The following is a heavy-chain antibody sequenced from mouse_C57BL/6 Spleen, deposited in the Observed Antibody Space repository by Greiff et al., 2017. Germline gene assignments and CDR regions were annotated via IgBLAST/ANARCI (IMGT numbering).Heavy chain of an antibody. J-gene: IGHJ4*01. D-gene: IGHD2-5*01. Sequence: DVQLVESGGGLVKPGGSLKLSCAASGFTFSDYGMHWVRQAPEKGLEWVAYISSGSSTIYYADTVKGRFTISRDNAKNTLFLQMTSLRSEDTAMYYCARGGYSNYGYAMDYWGQGTSVTVSS. CDR1: GFTFSDYG. CDR3: ARGGYSNYGYAMDY. CDR2: ISSGSSTI. V-gene: IGHV5-17*01.